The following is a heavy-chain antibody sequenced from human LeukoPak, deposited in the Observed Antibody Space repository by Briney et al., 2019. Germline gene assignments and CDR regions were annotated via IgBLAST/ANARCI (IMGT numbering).Heavy chain of an antibody. J-gene: IGHJ5*02. D-gene: IGHD2-21*02. CDR2: INPTSGDT. CDR3: ARPNGDFYNWFDT. Sequence: ASVMVSCKASGYSFSAYYIHWVRQAPGQGLEWMGWINPTSGDTNYAQKFQDRVTLTRDTSISTAYMELTNLRSDDTVVYFCARPNGDFYNWFDTWGQGTLVTVSP. V-gene: IGHV1-2*01. CDR1: GYSFSAYY.